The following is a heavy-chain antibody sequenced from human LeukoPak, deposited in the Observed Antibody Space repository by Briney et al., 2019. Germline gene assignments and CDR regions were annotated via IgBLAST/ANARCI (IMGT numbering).Heavy chain of an antibody. CDR2: IKSKTDGGTT. CDR3: TTGPSYDYVWGSYRYTPFDY. V-gene: IGHV3-15*01. D-gene: IGHD3-16*02. J-gene: IGHJ4*02. Sequence: GGSLRLSCAASGFTFSNAWMSWVRHAPGKGLEWVGRIKSKTDGGTTDYAAPVKGRFTISRDDSKNTLYLQMNSLKTEDTAVYYCTTGPSYDYVWGSYRYTPFDYWGQGTLVTVSS. CDR1: GFTFSNAW.